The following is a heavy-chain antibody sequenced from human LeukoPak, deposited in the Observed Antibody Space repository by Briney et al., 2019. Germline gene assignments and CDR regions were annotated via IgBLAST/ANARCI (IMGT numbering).Heavy chain of an antibody. D-gene: IGHD2-2*01. J-gene: IGHJ5*01. CDR2: INWNGDTA. Sequence: PGGSLRLSCAASGFTFDDYGMSGVRHAPGKGREGVGGINWNGDTAGYTNSVKGRFTIYRDNAKKSLYLQMNSLRAEDTAVYYCAKARHAPGRYCSSTSCFPFDSWGQGTLVTVSS. CDR1: GFTFDDYG. CDR3: AKARHAPGRYCSSTSCFPFDS. V-gene: IGHV3-20*04.